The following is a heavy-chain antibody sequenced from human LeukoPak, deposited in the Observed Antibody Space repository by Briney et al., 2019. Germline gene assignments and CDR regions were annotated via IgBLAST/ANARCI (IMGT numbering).Heavy chain of an antibody. CDR2: IFTSGST. CDR1: GGSISYNY. J-gene: IGHJ4*02. V-gene: IGHV4-4*07. CDR3: ARRGDYFDF. Sequence: SETLSLTCTVSGGSISYNYWSCIRQPAGKGLEWIGRIFTSGSTNYNPSLRSRVTMSVDTPKNQFSLKLSSVTAADTAVYYCARRGDYFDFWGQGTLVTVSS.